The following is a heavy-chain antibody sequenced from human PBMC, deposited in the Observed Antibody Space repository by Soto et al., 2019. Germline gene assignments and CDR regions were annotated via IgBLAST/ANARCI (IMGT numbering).Heavy chain of an antibody. Sequence: ASVKVSCKASGYTFTGYYMHWVRQAPGQGLEWMGWINPNSGGTNYAQKFQGWVTMTRDTSISTAYMELSRLRSDDTAVYYCARDTAPSIAAAPSYFQHWGQGTLVTVSS. CDR1: GYTFTGYY. CDR2: INPNSGGT. V-gene: IGHV1-2*04. CDR3: ARDTAPSIAAAPSYFQH. D-gene: IGHD6-13*01. J-gene: IGHJ1*01.